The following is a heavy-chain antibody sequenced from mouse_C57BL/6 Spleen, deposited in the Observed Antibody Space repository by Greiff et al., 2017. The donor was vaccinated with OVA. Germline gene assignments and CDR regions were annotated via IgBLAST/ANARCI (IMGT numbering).Heavy chain of an antibody. CDR3: ARHYYGLDY. V-gene: IGHV1-26*01. D-gene: IGHD1-1*01. CDR2: INPNNGGT. J-gene: IGHJ2*01. CDR1: GYTFTDYY. Sequence: EVQLQQSGPELVKPGASVKISCKASGYTFTDYYMNWVKQSHGKSLEWIGDINPNNGGTSYNQKFKGKATLTVDKSSSTAYMELRSLTSEDSAVYYCARHYYGLDYWGQGTTLTVAS.